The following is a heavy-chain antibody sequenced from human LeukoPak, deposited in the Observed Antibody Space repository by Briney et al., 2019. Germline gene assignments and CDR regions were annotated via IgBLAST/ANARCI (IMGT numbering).Heavy chain of an antibody. J-gene: IGHJ5*02. Sequence: ASVKVSCKASGYTFTSYDINWVRQATGQGLEWMGWMNPNSGNTGYAQKFQGRVTMTRNTSISTAYMELSSLRSEDTAVYYCARSRVNRKTAVRGVPYNWFDPWGQGTLVTVSS. CDR3: ARSRVNRKTAVRGVPYNWFDP. CDR1: GYTFTSYD. CDR2: MNPNSGNT. D-gene: IGHD3-10*01. V-gene: IGHV1-8*01.